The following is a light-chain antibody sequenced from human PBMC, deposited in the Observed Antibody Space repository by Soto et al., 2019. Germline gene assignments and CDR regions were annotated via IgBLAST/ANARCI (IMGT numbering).Light chain of an antibody. CDR1: QNIGTN. V-gene: IGKV3-15*01. J-gene: IGKJ1*01. CDR3: QQYGSSGT. CDR2: GAS. Sequence: EVVMTQSPATLSVSPGDRATLSCRASQNIGTNVAWYQHKPGQAPRLLIYGASTRATDIPPRFSGSGSGTDFTLTISRLEPEDFAVYYCQQYGSSGTFGQGTKVDIK.